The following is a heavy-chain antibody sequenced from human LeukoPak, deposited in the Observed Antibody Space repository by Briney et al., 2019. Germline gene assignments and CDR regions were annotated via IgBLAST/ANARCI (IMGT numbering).Heavy chain of an antibody. CDR1: GFTFNNYA. V-gene: IGHV3-23*01. Sequence: GGSLRLSCAASGFTFNNYAMNWVRQGPGKGLEWVSGISGSGGGTYYADSVKGRFTISRDNSKNTLYLQMNSLRTDDTAVYYCAKSKSPYPMDYIFDFWGQGTLVTVSS. CDR3: AKSKSPYPMDYIFDF. CDR2: ISGSGGGT. J-gene: IGHJ4*02. D-gene: IGHD4-11*01.